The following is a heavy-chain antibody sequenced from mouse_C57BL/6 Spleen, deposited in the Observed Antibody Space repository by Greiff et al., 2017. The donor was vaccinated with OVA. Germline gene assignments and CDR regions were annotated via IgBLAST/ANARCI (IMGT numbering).Heavy chain of an antibody. Sequence: EVKLQESGGDLVKPGGSLKLSCAASGFTFSSYGMSWVRQTPDKRLEWVATISSGGSYTYYPDSVKGRFTISRDNAKNTLYLQMSSLKSEDTAMYYCAREGDYDYDGYAMDYWGQGTSVTVSS. CDR2: ISSGGSYT. J-gene: IGHJ4*01. D-gene: IGHD2-4*01. V-gene: IGHV5-6*01. CDR1: GFTFSSYG. CDR3: AREGDYDYDGYAMDY.